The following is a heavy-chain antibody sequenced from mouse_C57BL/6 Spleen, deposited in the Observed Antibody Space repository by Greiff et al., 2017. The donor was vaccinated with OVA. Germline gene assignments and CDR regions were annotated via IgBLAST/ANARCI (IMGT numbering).Heavy chain of an antibody. CDR3: ARSGDYDVGY. Sequence: QVQLQQPGAELVRPGASVKLSCKASGYTFTDYYINWVKQRPGQGLEWIARIYPGSGNTYYNEKFKGKATLTAEKSSSTAYMQLSSLTSEDSAVYFCARSGDYDVGYWGQGTTLTVSS. V-gene: IGHV1-76*01. J-gene: IGHJ2*01. CDR2: IYPGSGNT. CDR1: GYTFTDYY. D-gene: IGHD2-4*01.